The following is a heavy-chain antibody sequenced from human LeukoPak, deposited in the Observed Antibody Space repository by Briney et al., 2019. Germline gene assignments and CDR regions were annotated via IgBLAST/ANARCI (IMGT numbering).Heavy chain of an antibody. CDR1: GFTFDSYA. J-gene: IGHJ6*03. Sequence: GGSLRLSCAASGFTFDSYAMTWVRQAPGKGLEWVSSISGGGGITNYADSVKGRFTIFRDNSKYTLFLQMNSLRAEDTAVYYCAKYGVNCSSTSCYPLYYMDVWGKGTTLTVSS. V-gene: IGHV3-23*01. CDR2: ISGGGGIT. CDR3: AKYGVNCSSTSCYPLYYMDV. D-gene: IGHD2-2*01.